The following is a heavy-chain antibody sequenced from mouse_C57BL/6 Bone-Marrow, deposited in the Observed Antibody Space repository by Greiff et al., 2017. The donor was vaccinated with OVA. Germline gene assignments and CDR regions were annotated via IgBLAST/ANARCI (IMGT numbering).Heavy chain of an antibody. J-gene: IGHJ4*01. CDR3: ARRGHSSGYYYAMDY. D-gene: IGHD3-2*02. Sequence: VQLQQPGAELVRPGSSVKLSCKASGYTFTSYWMHWVKQRPIQGLEWIGNIDPSDSETHYNQKFKDKATLTVDKSSSTAYMQLSSLTSEDSAFYYCARRGHSSGYYYAMDYWGQGTSVTVSS. CDR1: GYTFTSYW. CDR2: IDPSDSET. V-gene: IGHV1-52*01.